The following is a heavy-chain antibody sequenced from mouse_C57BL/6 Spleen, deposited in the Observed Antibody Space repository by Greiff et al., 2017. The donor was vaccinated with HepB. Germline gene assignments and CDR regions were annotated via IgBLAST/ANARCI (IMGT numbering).Heavy chain of an antibody. CDR2: ISSGSSTI. CDR1: GFTFSDYG. J-gene: IGHJ4*01. D-gene: IGHD1-1*01. CDR3: ARGILLRNYAMDY. Sequence: EVKLMESGGGLVKPGGSLKLSCAASGFTFSDYGMHWVRQAPEKGLEWVAYISSGSSTIYYADTVKGRFPISRDNAKNTLFLQMTSLRSEDTAMYYCARGILLRNYAMDYWGQGTSVTVSS. V-gene: IGHV5-17*01.